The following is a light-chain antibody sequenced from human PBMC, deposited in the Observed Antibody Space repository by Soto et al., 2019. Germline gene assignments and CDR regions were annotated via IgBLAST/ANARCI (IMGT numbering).Light chain of an antibody. J-gene: IGLJ1*01. CDR2: DVS. CDR1: SSDVGGYNY. Sequence: SALTQPASVSGSPGQSITISCTGTSSDVGGYNYVSWYQQHPGKAPKLMIYDVSNRPSGVSNRFSGSKSGNTASLTISGLQAEDEADYYCSSYTSSSLCVFGTGTKLTVL. V-gene: IGLV2-14*01. CDR3: SSYTSSSLCV.